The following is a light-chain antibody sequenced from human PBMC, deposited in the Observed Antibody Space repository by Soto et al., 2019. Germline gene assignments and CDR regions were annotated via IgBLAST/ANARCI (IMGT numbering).Light chain of an antibody. CDR3: SSYTSSSTLV. CDR2: DVN. CDR1: SSDVGGYNS. Sequence: QSALTQPAPVSGSPGQSIAISCPGTSSDVGGYNSVSWYQHHPGKAPKLMIYDVNYRPSGISDRFSGSKSGNTASLTISGLQAEDEADYYRSSYTSSSTLVFGTGTKVTVL. J-gene: IGLJ1*01. V-gene: IGLV2-14*03.